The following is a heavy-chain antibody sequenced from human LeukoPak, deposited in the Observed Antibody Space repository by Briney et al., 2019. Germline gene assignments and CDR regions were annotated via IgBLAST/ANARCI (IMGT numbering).Heavy chain of an antibody. CDR3: ARRTSSGGYFDY. CDR2: IYYSGST. V-gene: IGHV4-30-4*01. D-gene: IGHD2-2*01. Sequence: SQTLSLTCTVSGGSISSGDYYWSWIRQPPGKGLEWIGYIYYSGSTYYNPSLKSRVTISVDTSKNQFSLRLTSVTAADTAVYYCARRTSSGGYFDYWGQGTLVTVSS. CDR1: GGSISSGDYY. J-gene: IGHJ4*02.